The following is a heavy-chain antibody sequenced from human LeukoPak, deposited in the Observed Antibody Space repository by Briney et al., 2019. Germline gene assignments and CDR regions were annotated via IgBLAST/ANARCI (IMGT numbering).Heavy chain of an antibody. D-gene: IGHD3-3*01. J-gene: IGHJ6*03. CDR3: ARAHLYYDFWSGYTYYYYYMDV. Sequence: GGSLRLSCAVSGFAFSDYGMHWVRQAPGKGLEWVAVISYDGSNKYYADSLKGLFTISRDNAKNSLYLQMNSLRAEDTAVYYCARAHLYYDFWSGYTYYYYYMDVWGKGTTVTVSS. V-gene: IGHV3-30*03. CDR1: GFAFSDYG. CDR2: ISYDGSNK.